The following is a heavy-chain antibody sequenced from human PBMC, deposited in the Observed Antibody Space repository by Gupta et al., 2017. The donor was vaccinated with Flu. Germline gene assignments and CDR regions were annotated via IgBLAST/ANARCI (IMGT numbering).Heavy chain of an antibody. Sequence: GRQAPGKVLEGVAVVWSNGNNKYYAGSVRGRLTISRDNSNNMLYLQMNSLRVEDTAVYYCVRERGPFDGFDIWGQGTMVTVSS. CDR2: VWSNGNNK. D-gene: IGHD3-10*01. V-gene: IGHV3-33*01. J-gene: IGHJ3*02. CDR3: VRERGPFDGFDI.